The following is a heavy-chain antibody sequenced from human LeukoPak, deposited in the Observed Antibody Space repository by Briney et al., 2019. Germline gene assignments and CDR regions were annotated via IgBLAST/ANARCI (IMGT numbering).Heavy chain of an antibody. CDR1: GGSISSSSFF. D-gene: IGHD2-2*02. V-gene: IGHV4-39*01. J-gene: IGHJ4*02. CDR2: IYYSGRT. Sequence: SETLSLTCTVSGGSISSSSFFWGWIRQPQGKGLEWIGSIYYSGRTYYNPSLKSRVTISADTSKNQFSLKLNSVTAADTAVYYCARCTSTSCYNFDYWGQGALVTVSS. CDR3: ARCTSTSCYNFDY.